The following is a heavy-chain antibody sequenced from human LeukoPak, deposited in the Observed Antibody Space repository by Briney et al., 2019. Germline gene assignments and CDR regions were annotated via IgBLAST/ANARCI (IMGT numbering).Heavy chain of an antibody. CDR3: ARLGSYYNGFDY. J-gene: IGHJ4*02. CDR1: GGSISSRNYY. CDR2: IYYSGST. D-gene: IGHD3-10*01. Sequence: SETLSLTCTVSGGSISSRNYYWGWIRQPPGKGLEWIGNIYYSGSTYYNPSLKSRVTISVDTSRNQFSLKLSSVTAADTAVYYCARLGSYYNGFDYWGQGTLVTVSS. V-gene: IGHV4-39*01.